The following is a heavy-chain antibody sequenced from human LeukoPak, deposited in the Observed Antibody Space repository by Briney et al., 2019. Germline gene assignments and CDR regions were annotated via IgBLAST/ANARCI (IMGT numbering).Heavy chain of an antibody. J-gene: IGHJ3*02. V-gene: IGHV3-30*02. CDR1: GFTFSSYG. D-gene: IGHD3-22*01. CDR2: IRDDGSNK. Sequence: GGSLRLSCAAAGFTFSSYGMRSVRHAPGKGLEWVAFIRDDGSNKYYEDSVKGRFTISRDNSKNTLDLQMNSLRAEDTAVYYCAKVGTYYYDSSGSAGAFDIWGQGTMVTVSS. CDR3: AKVGTYYYDSSGSAGAFDI.